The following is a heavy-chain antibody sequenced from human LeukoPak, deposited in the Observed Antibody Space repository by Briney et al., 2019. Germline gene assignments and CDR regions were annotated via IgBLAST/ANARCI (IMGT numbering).Heavy chain of an antibody. CDR2: ISPSGGST. CDR3: VKEGLYSIGYYEGKFYSDY. Sequence: ASVKVSCKAFGYTFTSNYMHWVRQAPGQGPEWMGVISPSGGSTTYAQKFQGRVTLTRDMSTSTDYLELSSLRSEDTAVYYCVKEGLYSIGYYEGKFYSDYWGQGTLVTVSS. J-gene: IGHJ4*02. CDR1: GYTFTSNY. D-gene: IGHD3-22*01. V-gene: IGHV1-46*01.